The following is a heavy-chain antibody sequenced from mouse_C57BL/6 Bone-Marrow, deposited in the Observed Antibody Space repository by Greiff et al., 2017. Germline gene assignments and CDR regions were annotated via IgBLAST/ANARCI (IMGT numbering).Heavy chain of an antibody. CDR2: ISGGGGNT. CDR3: ARRGYDYDFDY. Sequence: EVQLVESGGGLVKPGGSLKLSCAASGFTFSSYTMSWVRQTPEKRLERVATISGGGGNTYYPDSVKGRFTISRDNAKNTLYLQMSSLRSEDTALYYCARRGYDYDFDYWGQGTTLTVSS. D-gene: IGHD2-4*01. J-gene: IGHJ2*01. V-gene: IGHV5-9*01. CDR1: GFTFSSYT.